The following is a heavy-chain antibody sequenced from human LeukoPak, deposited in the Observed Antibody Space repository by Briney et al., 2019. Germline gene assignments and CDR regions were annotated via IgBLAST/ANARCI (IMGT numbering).Heavy chain of an antibody. J-gene: IGHJ3*02. CDR2: IHYSGST. V-gene: IGHV4-39*02. D-gene: IGHD1-1*01. CDR3: AREGRGRTTGAFDI. Sequence: PSETLSLTCTVSGGSISSSSYYWGWIRQPPGKGLEWIGSIHYSGSTYYNPSLKSRVTISVDTSKNQFSLKLSSVTAADTAVYYCAREGRGRTTGAFDIWGQGTMVTVSS. CDR1: GGSISSSSYY.